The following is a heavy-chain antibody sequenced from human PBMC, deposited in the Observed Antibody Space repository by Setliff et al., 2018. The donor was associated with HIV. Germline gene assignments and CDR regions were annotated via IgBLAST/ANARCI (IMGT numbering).Heavy chain of an antibody. CDR3: HSGYDTEEQSYFDY. J-gene: IGHJ4*02. CDR2: VNRDGSST. Sequence: GGSLRLSCAASGFTFDRFCMHWVRQAPGKGLVWVSRVNRDGSSTTYADSVKDRFTISRDNAKNTLYLQMNSLRAEDTGVYYCHSGYDTEEQSYFDYWGQGALVTVPQ. V-gene: IGHV3-74*01. D-gene: IGHD5-12*01. CDR1: GFTFDRFC.